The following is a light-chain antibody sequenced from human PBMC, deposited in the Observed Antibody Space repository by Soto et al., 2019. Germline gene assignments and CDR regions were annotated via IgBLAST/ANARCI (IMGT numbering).Light chain of an antibody. CDR1: NGDVGSYDL. J-gene: IGLJ1*01. Sequence: QSALTQPASVSGSPGQSITISCTGTNGDVGSYDLVSWYQRYPGEAPKLIIYEVSNRPSGVSNRFSGSKSGNTASLTISGLQAEDEADYYCSSYTSSSTFYVFGTGTKLTVL. CDR2: EVS. V-gene: IGLV2-14*02. CDR3: SSYTSSSTFYV.